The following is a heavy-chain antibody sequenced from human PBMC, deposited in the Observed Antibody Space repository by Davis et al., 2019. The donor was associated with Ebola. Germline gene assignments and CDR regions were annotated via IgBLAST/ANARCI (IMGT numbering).Heavy chain of an antibody. CDR1: GFTFSGSA. J-gene: IGHJ4*02. V-gene: IGHV3-23*01. CDR3: ACYVLG. D-gene: IGHD2-8*01. Sequence: GESLKISCAASGFTFSGSAMHWVRQAPGKGLEWVSAISGSGGSTYYADSVKGRFTISRDNSKNTLYLQMNSLGVEDTAVYYCACYVLGWGQGTLLTVSS. CDR2: ISGSGGST.